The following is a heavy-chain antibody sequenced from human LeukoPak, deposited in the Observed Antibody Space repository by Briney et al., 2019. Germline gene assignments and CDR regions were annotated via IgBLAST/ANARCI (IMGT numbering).Heavy chain of an antibody. CDR1: GFTFSSYA. V-gene: IGHV3-23*01. CDR2: ISGSGGST. J-gene: IGHJ4*02. Sequence: GGSLRLSCAASGFTFSSYALSWVRLAPGRGLEWVSAISGSGGSTYYAVSVKGRFTISRDNSKSTLFLQMNSLRAEDTAVHYCAKGPNTEYYGDYVDFWGEGTLVTVSS. CDR3: AKGPNTEYYGDYVDF. D-gene: IGHD2/OR15-2a*01.